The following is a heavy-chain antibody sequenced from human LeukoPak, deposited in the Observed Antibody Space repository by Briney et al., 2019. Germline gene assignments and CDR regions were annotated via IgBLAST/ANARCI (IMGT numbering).Heavy chain of an antibody. CDR3: ARDIGITGTTIFVY. V-gene: IGHV3-20*04. J-gene: IGHJ4*02. Sequence: GGSLRLSCVASGFTFGDYGMSWIRQAPGEGLEWVSGISWNADSTGHADSVKGRFTISRDNAKNSLYLQMDSLRAEDTALYYCARDIGITGTTIFVYWGQGTPVTVS. D-gene: IGHD1-7*01. CDR1: GFTFGDYG. CDR2: ISWNADST.